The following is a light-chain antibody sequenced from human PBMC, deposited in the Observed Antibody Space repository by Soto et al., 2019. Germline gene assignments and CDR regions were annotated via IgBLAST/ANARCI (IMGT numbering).Light chain of an antibody. V-gene: IGKV3-15*01. CDR3: QQYNNWPPRRT. J-gene: IGKJ4*01. Sequence: EIVMTQSPATLSVSPGERATLSCRASQSVSSNLAWYQQKPGQAPRLLIYGASTRATGIPARFNGSGSGTEFTLTVSSRQSEDFEVYYCQQYNNWPPRRTFGGGTKGEIK. CDR1: QSVSSN. CDR2: GAS.